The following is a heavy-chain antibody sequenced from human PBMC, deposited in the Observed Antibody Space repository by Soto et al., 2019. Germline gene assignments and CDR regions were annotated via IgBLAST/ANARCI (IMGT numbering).Heavy chain of an antibody. CDR3: ARINTYYYGSGSYGNNWFDP. CDR1: GGSISSYY. Sequence: SETLSLTCTVSGGSISSYYWSWIRQPPGKGLEWIGYIYYSGSTNYNPSLKSRVTISVDTSKNQFSLKLSSVTAADTAVYYCARINTYYYGSGSYGNNWFDPWGQGTLVTVSS. V-gene: IGHV4-59*01. J-gene: IGHJ5*02. D-gene: IGHD3-10*01. CDR2: IYYSGST.